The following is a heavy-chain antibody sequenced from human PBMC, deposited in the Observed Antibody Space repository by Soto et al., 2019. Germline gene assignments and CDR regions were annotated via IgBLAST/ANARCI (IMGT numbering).Heavy chain of an antibody. CDR3: AKALDVVVTTNYFDY. V-gene: IGHV3-9*01. CDR1: GFTFDDYA. CDR2: ISWNSGSI. Sequence: EVQLVESGGGLVQPGRSLRLSCAASGFTFDDYAMHWVRQAPGKGLEWVSGISWNSGSIGYADSVKGRFTISRDNAKNSLYLQMNSLRAEDTALYYCAKALDVVVTTNYFDYWVQGTLVTVSS. D-gene: IGHD3-22*01. J-gene: IGHJ4*02.